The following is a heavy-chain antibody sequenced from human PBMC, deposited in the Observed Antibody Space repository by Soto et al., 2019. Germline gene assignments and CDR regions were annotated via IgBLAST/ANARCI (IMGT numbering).Heavy chain of an antibody. CDR3: ARRRIAAAGWGGYYYYGMDV. Sequence: PSETLSLTCAVYGGSFSCYYWSWIRQPPGKGLEWIGEINHSGSTNYNPSLKSRVTISVDTSKNQFSLKLSSVTAADTAVYYCARRRIAAAGWGGYYYYGMDVWGQGTTVTVSS. CDR1: GGSFSCYY. CDR2: INHSGST. D-gene: IGHD6-13*01. J-gene: IGHJ6*02. V-gene: IGHV4-34*01.